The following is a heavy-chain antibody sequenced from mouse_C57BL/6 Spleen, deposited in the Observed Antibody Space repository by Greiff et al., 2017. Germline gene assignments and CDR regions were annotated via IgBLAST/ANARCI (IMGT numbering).Heavy chain of an antibody. V-gene: IGHV3-6*01. CDR2: ISYDGSN. J-gene: IGHJ4*01. Sequence: EVQLQESGPGLVKPSQSLSLTCSVTGYSITSGYYWNWIRQFPGNKLEWMGYISYDGSNNYNPSLKNRISITRDTSKNQFFLKLNSVTTEDTATYYCARFLPSEAMDYWGQGTSVTVSS. CDR1: GYSITSGYY. CDR3: ARFLPSEAMDY. D-gene: IGHD2-1*01.